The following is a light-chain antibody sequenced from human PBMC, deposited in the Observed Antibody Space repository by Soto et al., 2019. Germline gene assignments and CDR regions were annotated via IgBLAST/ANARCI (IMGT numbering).Light chain of an antibody. Sequence: QSVLTQPSSHSASSGASVRLTCMLSSGFSVGDFWIRWYQQQPGNPPRYLLYYHPASNKGQGTGVPSRVSGSNDASANAGMLRISGLRPEDEAEYYCGTCHSNAGSRWVFGGGTKLTVL. CDR3: GTCHSNAGSRWV. J-gene: IGLJ3*02. CDR1: SGFSVGDFW. V-gene: IGLV5-52*01. CDR2: YHPASNK.